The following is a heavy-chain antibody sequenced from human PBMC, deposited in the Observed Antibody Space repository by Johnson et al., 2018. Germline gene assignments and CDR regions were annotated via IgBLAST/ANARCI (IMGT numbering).Heavy chain of an antibody. V-gene: IGHV3-9*01. J-gene: IGHJ6*03. Sequence: VQLVESGGGLVQPGRSLRLSCAASGFTFDDYAMHWVRQAPGKGLEWVSGISWNSGSIGYADSVKGRFIISRDNAKNSLYLQMNSLRAEDTAVYYCASYYYYYMDVWGKGTTVTVSS. CDR2: ISWNSGSI. CDR3: ASYYYYYMDV. CDR1: GFTFDDYA.